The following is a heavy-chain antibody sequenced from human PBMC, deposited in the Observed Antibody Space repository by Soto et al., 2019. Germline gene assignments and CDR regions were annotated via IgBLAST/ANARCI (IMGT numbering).Heavy chain of an antibody. Sequence: GASVKVSCKASGYTFTSYGISWVRQAPGQGLEWMGWISAYNGNTNYAQKLQGRVTMTTDTSTSTAYMELRSLRSDDTAVYYCARDLRPYRAVAGLYLLDPWGQGTLVTVSS. D-gene: IGHD6-19*01. V-gene: IGHV1-18*01. CDR1: GYTFTSYG. CDR3: ARDLRPYRAVAGLYLLDP. CDR2: ISAYNGNT. J-gene: IGHJ5*02.